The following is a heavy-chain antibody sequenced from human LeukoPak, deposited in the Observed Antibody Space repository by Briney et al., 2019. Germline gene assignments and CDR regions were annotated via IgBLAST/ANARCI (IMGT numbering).Heavy chain of an antibody. CDR1: GYTFTSYG. D-gene: IGHD6-6*01. CDR3: ARDQGIYSSSSPPDC. V-gene: IGHV1-18*01. CDR2: ISAYNGNT. Sequence: ASVKVSCKASGYTFTSYGISWVRQAPGQGLEWMGWISAYNGNTNYAQKLQGRVTMTTDTSTSTAYMELRSLRSDDTAVYYCARDQGIYSSSSPPDCWGQGTLVTVSS. J-gene: IGHJ4*02.